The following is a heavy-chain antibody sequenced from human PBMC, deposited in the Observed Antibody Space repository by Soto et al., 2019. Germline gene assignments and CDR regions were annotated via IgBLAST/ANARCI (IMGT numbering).Heavy chain of an antibody. V-gene: IGHV4-31*03. CDR3: TRGLDRAKLGY. Sequence: QVQLQESGPGLVKPSQTLSLTCTVSDGSIDSGSYYRSWVRQYPGKGLEWIGSIHYSGSIYYSPSIRSRLTMSAVTSKNQFSLKLSSVTVADTAVYYCTRGLDRAKLGYWGQGIQVIVSS. CDR1: DGSIDSGSYY. D-gene: IGHD1-26*01. J-gene: IGHJ4*02. CDR2: IHYSGSI.